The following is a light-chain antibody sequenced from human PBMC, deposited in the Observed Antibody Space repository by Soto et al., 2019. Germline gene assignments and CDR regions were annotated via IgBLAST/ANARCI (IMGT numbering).Light chain of an antibody. J-gene: IGKJ4*01. Sequence: DIQMTQSPSSLSASVGDRVTITCRASQSISSYLNWYQQKPGQAPKLLIYAASSLQSGVPSRFSGSGSGTDFTLTISSLQPEDFANYYCQQSYSTTITFGGGTKVEIK. CDR3: QQSYSTTIT. V-gene: IGKV1-39*01. CDR2: AAS. CDR1: QSISSY.